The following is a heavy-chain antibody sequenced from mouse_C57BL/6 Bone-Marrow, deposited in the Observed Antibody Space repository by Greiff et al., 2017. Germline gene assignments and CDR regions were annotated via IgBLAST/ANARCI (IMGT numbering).Heavy chain of an antibody. D-gene: IGHD1-1*01. CDR2: IDPSDSYT. CDR1: GYTFTSYW. V-gene: IGHV1-50*01. J-gene: IGHJ4*01. CDR3: ARDLPHYYGSSYYAMDY. Sequence: VQLQQPGAELVKPGASVKLSCKASGYTFTSYWMQWVKQRPGQGLEWIGEIDPSDSYTNYNQKFKGKATLTVDTSSSTAYMQLSSLTSEDSAVYYCARDLPHYYGSSYYAMDYWGQGTSVTVSS.